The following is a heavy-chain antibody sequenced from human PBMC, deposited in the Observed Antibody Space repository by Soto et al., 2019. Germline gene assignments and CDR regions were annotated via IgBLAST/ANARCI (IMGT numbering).Heavy chain of an antibody. CDR1: VGSIISGGYY. D-gene: IGHD4-17*01. CDR3: ARAQGTYGGNPLVP. CDR2: ISYSGST. V-gene: IGHV4-31*03. Sequence: PSETLSLTCTVSVGSIISGGYYWSWIRQHPGEGLEWIGYISYSGSTYYNPSLKSRVTISVDTSKNQFSLNLSSVTAADTAVYYCARAQGTYGGNPLVPWGQGTLVTVSS. J-gene: IGHJ5*02.